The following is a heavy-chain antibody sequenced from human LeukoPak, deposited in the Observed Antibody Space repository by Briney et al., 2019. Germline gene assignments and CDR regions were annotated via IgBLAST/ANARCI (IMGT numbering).Heavy chain of an antibody. V-gene: IGHV5-51*01. D-gene: IGHD4-23*01. CDR1: GYSFTSYC. CDR3: ARPNTLDYGGIDY. Sequence: GESLKISCKGSGYSFTSYCIGWLRQMPGKGLEWMGIIYPGDSDTRYSPSFQGQVTMSVDKSISTAYVQWSSLRASDTAMYYCARPNTLDYGGIDYWGQGTLVTVSS. CDR2: IYPGDSDT. J-gene: IGHJ4*02.